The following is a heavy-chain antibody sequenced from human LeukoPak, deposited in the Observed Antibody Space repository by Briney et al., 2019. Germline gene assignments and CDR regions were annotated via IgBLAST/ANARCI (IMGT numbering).Heavy chain of an antibody. CDR1: GFTFSSYA. J-gene: IGHJ4*02. Sequence: GGSLRLSCAASGFTFSSYAISWVRQAPGKGLEWVSSISGSGGSTYYADSVKGRFTISRDNFKNTLYLQMNSLRVEDTAVYYCAKDRGRYSYGSVDYWGQGTLVTVSS. CDR2: ISGSGGST. D-gene: IGHD5-12*01. V-gene: IGHV3-23*01. CDR3: AKDRGRYSYGSVDY.